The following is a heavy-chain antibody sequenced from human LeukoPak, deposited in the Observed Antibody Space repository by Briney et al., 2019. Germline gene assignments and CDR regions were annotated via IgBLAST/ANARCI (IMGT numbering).Heavy chain of an antibody. CDR1: GYTFTGYY. D-gene: IGHD1-26*01. Sequence: ASVKVSCKSSGYTFTGYYMRWVRQAPGQGLEWMGIINPSGGSTSYAQKFQGRVTMTRDTSTSTVYMELSSLRSEDTAVYYCAREVGAHGDYWGQETLVTVSS. V-gene: IGHV1-46*01. CDR2: INPSGGST. CDR3: AREVGAHGDY. J-gene: IGHJ4*02.